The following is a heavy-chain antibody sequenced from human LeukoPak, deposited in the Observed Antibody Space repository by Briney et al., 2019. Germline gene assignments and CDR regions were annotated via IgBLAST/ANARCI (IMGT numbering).Heavy chain of an antibody. CDR3: ARDPVAGTNVY. CDR2: IIPIFGTA. Sequence: GASVKVSFKASGGTFSSYAISWVRQAPGQGLEWMGGIIPIFGTANYAQKFQGRVTITADESTSTAYMELSSLRSEDTAVYYCARDPVAGTNVYWGQGTLVTVSS. D-gene: IGHD6-19*01. CDR1: GGTFSSYA. V-gene: IGHV1-69*13. J-gene: IGHJ4*02.